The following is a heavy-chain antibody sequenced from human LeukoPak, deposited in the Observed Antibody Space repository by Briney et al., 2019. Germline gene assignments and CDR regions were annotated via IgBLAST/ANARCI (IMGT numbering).Heavy chain of an antibody. V-gene: IGHV4-38-2*01. CDR2: IYHSGST. D-gene: IGHD2-21*02. J-gene: IGHJ4*02. CDR3: ARAGVVVTAIPQY. CDR1: GYSLSSGYY. Sequence: SETLSLTCAVSGYSLSSGYYWGWIRQPPGKGLEGIGSIYHSGSTYCNPSLKSRVTISVDTSKNQFSLKLSSVTAADTAVYYCARAGVVVTAIPQYWGQGTLVTVSS.